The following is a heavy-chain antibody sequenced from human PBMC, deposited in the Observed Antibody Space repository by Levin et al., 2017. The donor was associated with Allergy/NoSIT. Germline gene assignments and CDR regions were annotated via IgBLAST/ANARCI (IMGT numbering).Heavy chain of an antibody. Sequence: SSETLSLTCAVSGGSISSSNWWSWVRQPPGKGLEWIGEIYHSGSTNYNPSLKSRVTISVDKSKNQFSLQLSSVTAADTAVYYCARYCSGGSCYGSFDYWGQGTLVTVSS. CDR2: IYHSGST. CDR3: ARYCSGGSCYGSFDY. J-gene: IGHJ4*02. V-gene: IGHV4-4*02. CDR1: GGSISSSNW. D-gene: IGHD2-15*01.